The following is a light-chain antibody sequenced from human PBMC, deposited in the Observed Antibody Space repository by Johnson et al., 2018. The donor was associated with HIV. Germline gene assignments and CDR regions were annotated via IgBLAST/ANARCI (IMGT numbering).Light chain of an antibody. CDR3: GTWDSSLTLYV. CDR1: SSNIGNNY. CDR2: DNN. Sequence: QPVLTQPPSMSAAPGQKVTISCSGSSSNIGNNYVSWYQQLPGTAPKLLIYDNNKRPSGIPDRFSGSKSGTSATLGITGLQTGDEADYYCGTWDSSLTLYVFGTGTKVTVL. J-gene: IGLJ1*01. V-gene: IGLV1-51*01.